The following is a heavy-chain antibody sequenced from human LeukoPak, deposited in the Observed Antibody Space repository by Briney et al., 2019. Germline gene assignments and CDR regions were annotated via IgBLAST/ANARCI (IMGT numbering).Heavy chain of an antibody. CDR3: ARDRGESYSDY. D-gene: IGHD4-17*01. Sequence: PGGSLRLSCAASGFTFSSYAMHWVRQAPGKGLEWVAVISYDGSNKYYADSVKGRFTISRDNSKNTLYLQMNSLRAEDTAVYYCARDRGESYSDYWGQGTLVTVSS. V-gene: IGHV3-30-3*01. J-gene: IGHJ4*02. CDR2: ISYDGSNK. CDR1: GFTFSSYA.